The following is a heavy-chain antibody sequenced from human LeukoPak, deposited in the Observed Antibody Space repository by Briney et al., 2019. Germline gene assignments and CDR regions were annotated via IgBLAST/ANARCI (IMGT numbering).Heavy chain of an antibody. CDR3: AREHSSGWYRSAFDI. J-gene: IGHJ3*02. D-gene: IGHD6-19*01. CDR1: GGSISSYY. CDR2: IYYSGST. Sequence: SETLSLTCTVSGGSISSYYWRWIRQPPGKGLEWIGYIYYSGSTNYNPSLKSRVTISVDTSKNQFSLKLSSVTAADTAVYYCAREHSSGWYRSAFDIWGQGTMVTVSS. V-gene: IGHV4-59*01.